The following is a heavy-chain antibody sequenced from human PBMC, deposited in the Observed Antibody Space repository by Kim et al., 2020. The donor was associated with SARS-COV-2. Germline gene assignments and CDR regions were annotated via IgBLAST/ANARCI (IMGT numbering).Heavy chain of an antibody. CDR2: IYSGGST. V-gene: IGHV3-53*01. J-gene: IGHJ4*02. CDR1: GFTVSSNY. D-gene: IGHD5-12*01. Sequence: GGSLRLSCAASGFTVSSNYMSWVRQAPGKGLEWVSVIYSGGSTYYADSVKGRFTISRDNSKNTLYLQMNSLRAEDTAVYYCARGAIYSGYELDYWGQGTLVTVSS. CDR3: ARGAIYSGYELDY.